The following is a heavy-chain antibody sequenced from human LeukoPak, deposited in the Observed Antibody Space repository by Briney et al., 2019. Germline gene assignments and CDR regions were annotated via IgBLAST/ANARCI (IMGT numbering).Heavy chain of an antibody. D-gene: IGHD3-22*01. CDR1: GGSFSGYY. J-gene: IGHJ4*02. V-gene: IGHV4-34*12. Sequence: SETLSLTCAVYGGSFSGYYWTWVRQPPGKGLEWIGEIIHSGSTNYNPSLKSRVTISVDTSKNQFSLKLSSVTAADTAVYYCARERSPFYDSSGYYFNYWGQGTLVTVSS. CDR3: ARERSPFYDSSGYYFNY. CDR2: IIHSGST.